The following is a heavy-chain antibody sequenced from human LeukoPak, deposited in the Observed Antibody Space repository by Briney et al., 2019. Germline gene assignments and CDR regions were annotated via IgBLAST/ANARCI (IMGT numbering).Heavy chain of an antibody. J-gene: IGHJ4*02. Sequence: PGGSLRLSCAVSGFAFGSEAMSWVRQSPARGLEWVASISPGGGTTYYADYVKGRFIISRDNSNNTLFVQMNSLRAEDTAVYYCVPGNPWPYYFDYWGQGTLVTVSS. D-gene: IGHD4-23*01. V-gene: IGHV3-23*01. CDR1: GFAFGSEA. CDR3: VPGNPWPYYFDY. CDR2: ISPGGGTT.